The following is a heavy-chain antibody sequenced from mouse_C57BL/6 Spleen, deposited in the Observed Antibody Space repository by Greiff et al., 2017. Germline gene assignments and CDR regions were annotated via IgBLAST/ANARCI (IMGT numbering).Heavy chain of an antibody. D-gene: IGHD2-5*01. Sequence: QVQLQQPGAELVRPGSSVKLSCKASGYTFTSYWMHWVKQRPIQGLEWIGNIDPSDSETHYQPKYKDKATFTVDKSSSPAYMQLSSLTSEDSAVYYCARHYSTVYYYAMDYWGQGTSVTVSS. CDR1: GYTFTSYW. V-gene: IGHV1-52*01. CDR2: IDPSDSET. J-gene: IGHJ4*01. CDR3: ARHYSTVYYYAMDY.